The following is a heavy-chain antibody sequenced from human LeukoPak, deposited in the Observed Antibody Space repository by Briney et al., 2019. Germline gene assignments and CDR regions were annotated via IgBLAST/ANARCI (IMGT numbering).Heavy chain of an antibody. Sequence: ASVKVSCKASGYTFTSYGISWVRQAPGQGLEWMGWISAYNGNTNYAQKLQGRVTMTTDTSTSTAYMELRSLRSDDTAVYYRARSIAVAGLVDYWGQGTLVTVSS. J-gene: IGHJ4*02. CDR2: ISAYNGNT. D-gene: IGHD6-19*01. CDR3: ARSIAVAGLVDY. CDR1: GYTFTSYG. V-gene: IGHV1-18*01.